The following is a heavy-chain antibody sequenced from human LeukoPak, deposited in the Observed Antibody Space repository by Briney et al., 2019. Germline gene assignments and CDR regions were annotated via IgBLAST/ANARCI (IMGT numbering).Heavy chain of an antibody. CDR3: ARLVYDTSDYYYFDY. CDR2: IYYSGST. D-gene: IGHD3-22*01. J-gene: IGHJ4*02. Sequence: PSETLSLTCTVSGGSISSGDYYWSWIRQPPGKGLEWIGYIYYSGSTYYNPSLKSRVTISVDTSKNQFSLKLSSVTAADTAVYYCARLVYDTSDYYYFDYWGQGTLVTVSS. V-gene: IGHV4-30-4*01. CDR1: GGSISSGDYY.